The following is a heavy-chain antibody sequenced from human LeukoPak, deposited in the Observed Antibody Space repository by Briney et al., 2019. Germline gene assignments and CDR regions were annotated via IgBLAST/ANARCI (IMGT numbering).Heavy chain of an antibody. J-gene: IGHJ4*02. CDR1: GGSISSYY. Sequence: SESLSLTCTVSGGSISSYYWSWIRQPPGKGLEWIGNIYDSGSTNYNPSLKSRVTISVDTSKNQCSLKLSSVTAADTAVYYCARQSISGSSLSYFDYWGQGTLVNVSS. V-gene: IGHV4-59*01. CDR3: ARQSISGSSLSYFDY. D-gene: IGHD3-22*01. CDR2: IYDSGST.